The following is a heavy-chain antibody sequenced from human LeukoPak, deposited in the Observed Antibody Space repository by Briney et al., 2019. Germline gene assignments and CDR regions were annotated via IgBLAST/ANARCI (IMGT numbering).Heavy chain of an antibody. D-gene: IGHD4-17*01. J-gene: IGHJ4*02. V-gene: IGHV1-18*01. CDR3: ARQRGDDGFDF. Sequence: ASVKVSCKSSGYIFTSYGITWVRQAPGQGLEWMGWISDYNGKADYAHSLRARVTMTTDTSTSTAYMELRSLRSDDTAMYYCARQRGDDGFDFWGQGTLVTVSS. CDR1: GYIFTSYG. CDR2: ISDYNGKA.